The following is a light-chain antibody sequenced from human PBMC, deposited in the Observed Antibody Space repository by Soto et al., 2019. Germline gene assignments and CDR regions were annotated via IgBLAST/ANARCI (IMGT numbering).Light chain of an antibody. J-gene: IGKJ1*01. CDR2: DAS. CDR1: QSVRNC. V-gene: IGKV3-20*01. CDR3: QQYGSSPWT. Sequence: ETVLTQSPASLSLSPGEIATLSCRASQSVRNCLAWYQQKVGQPPRLLIYDASNRATGIPRRFSGSGSGTDFTLTISRLEPEDFAVYYCQQYGSSPWTFGQGTKVDIK.